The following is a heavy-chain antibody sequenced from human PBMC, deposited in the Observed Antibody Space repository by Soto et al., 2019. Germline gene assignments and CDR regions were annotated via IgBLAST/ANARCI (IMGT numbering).Heavy chain of an antibody. Sequence: QVQLLQSGAEVKKPGASVRVSCKASGYSFTRFGISWVRQAPGQGLKWVGRISTYNGNTKYAQNLEGRVTVSTDTSTGTAYMELRSLRSDDTAVYYCGRDPHYSTSPQVFDYWGQGTLLTVSS. CDR2: ISTYNGNT. CDR1: GYSFTRFG. D-gene: IGHD6-6*01. CDR3: GRDPHYSTSPQVFDY. V-gene: IGHV1-18*01. J-gene: IGHJ4*02.